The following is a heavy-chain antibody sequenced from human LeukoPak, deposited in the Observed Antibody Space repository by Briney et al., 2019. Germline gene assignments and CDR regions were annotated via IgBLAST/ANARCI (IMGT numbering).Heavy chain of an antibody. CDR1: GFTFSNAW. J-gene: IGHJ4*02. Sequence: GGSLRLSCAASGFTFSNAWMSWVRQAPGKGLEWVGRIKSKTDGGTTDYAAPVKGRFTITRDDSKNTLYLQMNSLRAEDTAVYYCAKGNRQPRIAARPGWYYFDYWGQGTLVTVSS. D-gene: IGHD6-6*01. V-gene: IGHV3-15*01. CDR3: AKGNRQPRIAARPGWYYFDY. CDR2: IKSKTDGGTT.